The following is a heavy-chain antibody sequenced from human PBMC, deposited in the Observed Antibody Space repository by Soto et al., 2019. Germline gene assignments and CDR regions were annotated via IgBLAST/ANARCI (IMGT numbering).Heavy chain of an antibody. J-gene: IGHJ6*02. Sequence: PGESLKISCKGSGYSFTSYWISWVRQMPGKGLEWMGRIDPSDSYTNYSPSFQGHVTISADKSISTAYLQWSSLKASDTAMYYCASQPSSSSHYYYYGMDVWGQGTTVTVSS. V-gene: IGHV5-10-1*01. D-gene: IGHD6-6*01. CDR1: GYSFTSYW. CDR2: IDPSDSYT. CDR3: ASQPSSSSHYYYYGMDV.